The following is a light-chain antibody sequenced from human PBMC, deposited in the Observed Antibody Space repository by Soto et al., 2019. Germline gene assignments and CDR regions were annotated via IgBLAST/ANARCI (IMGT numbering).Light chain of an antibody. CDR1: SSNIGAGYD. J-gene: IGLJ1*01. Sequence: QSVLTQPPSVSGAPGQRVTISCIGSSSNIGAGYDAQWYQQLPGTAPKPLIYGNTNRPSGVPDRFSGSKSGTSASLAIAGLQTEDEADYYCQSYDTSLSSLYVFGTGTKLTVL. V-gene: IGLV1-40*01. CDR2: GNT. CDR3: QSYDTSLSSLYV.